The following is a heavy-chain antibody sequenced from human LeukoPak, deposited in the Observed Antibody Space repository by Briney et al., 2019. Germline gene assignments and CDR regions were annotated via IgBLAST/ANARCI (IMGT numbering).Heavy chain of an antibody. CDR2: ISAYNGNT. CDR1: GYTFTIYG. CDR3: ARVPSGVTTVWFDP. Sequence: GASVNVSCKASGYTFTIYGISWVRQAHGQGLGWMGWISAYNGNTNYAQKLPGRVTMTTDTSTSTDYMELRSLRSDDTAVYYCARVPSGVTTVWFDPWGEGTLVTVSS. D-gene: IGHD4-11*01. J-gene: IGHJ5*02. V-gene: IGHV1-18*01.